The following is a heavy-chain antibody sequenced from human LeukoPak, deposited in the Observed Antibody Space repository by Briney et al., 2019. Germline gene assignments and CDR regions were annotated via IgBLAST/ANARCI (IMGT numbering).Heavy chain of an antibody. J-gene: IGHJ6*03. CDR2: IYYSGST. V-gene: IGHV4-39*07. D-gene: IGHD5-12*01. Sequence: SETLSLTCTVSGGSISSSSYYWGWIRQPPGKGLEWIGTIYYSGSTYYNPSLKSQVTISVDTSKNQFSLKLSSVTAADTAVYYCASITGSGYDLYYYYYMDVWGKGTTVTVSS. CDR3: ASITGSGYDLYYYYYMDV. CDR1: GGSISSSSYY.